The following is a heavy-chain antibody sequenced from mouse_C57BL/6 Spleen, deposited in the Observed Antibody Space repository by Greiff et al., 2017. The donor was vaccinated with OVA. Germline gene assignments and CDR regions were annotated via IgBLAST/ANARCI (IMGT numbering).Heavy chain of an antibody. D-gene: IGHD2-4*01. CDR1: GFSLTSYG. V-gene: IGHV2-2*01. CDR3: ARYDYDWYFDV. J-gene: IGHJ1*03. CDR2: IWSGGST. Sequence: VKLMESGPGLVQPSPSLSISCTVSGFSLTSYGVHWVRQSPGKGLEWLGVIWSGGSTDYNAAFISRLSISKDNSKSQVFFKMNSLQADDTAVYYCARYDYDWYFDVWGTGTTVTVSS.